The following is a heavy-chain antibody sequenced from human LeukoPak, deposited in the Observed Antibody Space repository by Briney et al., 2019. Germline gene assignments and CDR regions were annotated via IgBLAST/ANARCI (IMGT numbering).Heavy chain of an antibody. V-gene: IGHV3-53*05. CDR1: GFTVSSNY. D-gene: IGHD6-19*01. Sequence: PGGSLRLSCAASGFTVSSNYMSWVRQAPGKGLEWVSVIYSGGSTYYADSVKGRFTISRDNSKNTLYLQMNSLRAEDTALYYCAKDLRAVAGTDGWFDPWGQGTLVTVSS. CDR2: IYSGGST. J-gene: IGHJ5*02. CDR3: AKDLRAVAGTDGWFDP.